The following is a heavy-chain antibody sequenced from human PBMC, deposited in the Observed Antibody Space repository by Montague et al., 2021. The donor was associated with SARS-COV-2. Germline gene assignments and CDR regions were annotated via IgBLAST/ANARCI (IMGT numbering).Heavy chain of an antibody. CDR3: ARVQRGYYYGLGVSAHFDY. Sequence: SETLSLTCTVSGDSISNYYWSWIRQPPGKGLEWIGYIYYSGSTNYNPSLKSRVTISVDTSKSQFSLKLSSVTAADTAVYYCARVQRGYYYGLGVSAHFDYWGQGTLVTVSS. CDR1: GDSISNYY. D-gene: IGHD3-10*01. J-gene: IGHJ4*02. CDR2: IYYSGST. V-gene: IGHV4-59*01.